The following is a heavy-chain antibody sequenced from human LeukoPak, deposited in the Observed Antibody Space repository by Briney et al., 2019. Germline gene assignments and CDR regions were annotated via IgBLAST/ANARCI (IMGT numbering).Heavy chain of an antibody. CDR1: GFTFSSYA. CDR2: ISYDGSNK. D-gene: IGHD1-26*01. J-gene: IGHJ4*02. CDR3: ARDGGGSYYLRLDY. V-gene: IGHV3-30-3*01. Sequence: GRSLRLSCAASGFTFSSYAMHWVRQAPGKGLEWVAVISYDGSNKYYADSVKGRFTISRDNSKNTLYLQMNSLRAEDTAVYYCARDGGGSYYLRLDYWGQGTLVTVSS.